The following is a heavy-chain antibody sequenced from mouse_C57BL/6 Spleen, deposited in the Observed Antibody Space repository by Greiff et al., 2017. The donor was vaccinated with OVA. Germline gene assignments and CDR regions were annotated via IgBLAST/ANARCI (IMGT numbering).Heavy chain of an antibody. CDR3: ARESLSAYSYAMDY. J-gene: IGHJ4*01. D-gene: IGHD1-1*01. CDR2: IYPGSGNT. Sequence: QVQLQQSGPELVKPGASVKISCKASGYSFTSYYIHWVKQRPGQGLEWIGWIYPGSGNTKYNEKFKGKATLTADTSSSTAYMQLSSLTSEDSAVYYCARESLSAYSYAMDYWGQGTSVTVSS. CDR1: GYSFTSYY. V-gene: IGHV1-66*01.